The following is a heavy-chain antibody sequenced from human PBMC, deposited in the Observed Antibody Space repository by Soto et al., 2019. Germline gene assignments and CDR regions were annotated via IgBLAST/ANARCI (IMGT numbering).Heavy chain of an antibody. CDR3: VRGGSNYAS. CDR2: IKPDESEK. Sequence: GGALRLSCTASGFTFSDSWMTWVRQAPGKGLEWVARIKPDESEKKYADSVKGRFSISRDNAKNSMYLQMDSLRGEDTAVYYCVRGGSNYASWGQGTLVTV. J-gene: IGHJ5*02. D-gene: IGHD4-4*01. V-gene: IGHV3-7*01. CDR1: GFTFSDSW.